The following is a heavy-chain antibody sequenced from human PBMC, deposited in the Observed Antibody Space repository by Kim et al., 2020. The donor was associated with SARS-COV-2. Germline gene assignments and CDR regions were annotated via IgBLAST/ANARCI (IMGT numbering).Heavy chain of an antibody. D-gene: IGHD3-10*01. J-gene: IGHJ6*02. CDR1: GGSISSYY. Sequence: SETLSLTCTVSGGSISSYYWSWIRQPPGKGLEWIGYIYYSGSTNYNPSLKSRVTISVDTSKNQFSLKLSSVTAADTAVYYCARDLYGSGSYHYYYYYYGMDVWGQGTTVTVSS. CDR2: IYYSGST. CDR3: ARDLYGSGSYHYYYYYYGMDV. V-gene: IGHV4-59*01.